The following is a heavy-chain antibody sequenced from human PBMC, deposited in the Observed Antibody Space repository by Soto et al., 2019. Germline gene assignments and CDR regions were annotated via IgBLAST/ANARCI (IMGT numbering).Heavy chain of an antibody. D-gene: IGHD2-21*02. CDR3: ARRRYCGAACYSNYYYGMDV. J-gene: IGHJ6*02. CDR2: IIPVLGVT. Sequence: QVQLVQSGAEVKKPGSSVKVSCQASGSTFSSYTVSWVRQAPGQGLEWMGRIIPVLGVTNYAPKFKGRVTLRAPRSKTTASMELTTLRSGATAVYYCARRRYCGAACYSNYYYGMDVWGQGTTVTVSS. V-gene: IGHV1-69*02. CDR1: GSTFSSYT.